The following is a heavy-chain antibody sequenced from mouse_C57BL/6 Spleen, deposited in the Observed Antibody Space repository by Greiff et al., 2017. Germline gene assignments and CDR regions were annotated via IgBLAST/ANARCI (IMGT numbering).Heavy chain of an antibody. CDR3: ARPYGTSSFYYAMDY. D-gene: IGHD2-1*01. CDR2: ISSGSSTI. Sequence: EVHLVESGGGLVKPGGSLKLSCAASGFTFSDYGMHWVRQAPEKGLEWVAYISSGSSTIYYADTVKGRFTISRDNAENTLFLQMTSLRSEDTAMYYCARPYGTSSFYYAMDYWGQGTSVTVSS. V-gene: IGHV5-17*01. CDR1: GFTFSDYG. J-gene: IGHJ4*01.